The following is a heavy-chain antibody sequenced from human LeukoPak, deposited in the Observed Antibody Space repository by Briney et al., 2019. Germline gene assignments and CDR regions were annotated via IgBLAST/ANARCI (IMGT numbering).Heavy chain of an antibody. J-gene: IGHJ4*02. Sequence: GGSLRLSCAASGFTFSSYAMSWVRQAPGKGLEWVSAISGSGGSTYCADSVKGRFTISRDNSKNTLYLQMNSLRAEDTAVYYCARDGGNFDIDYWGQGTLVTVSS. V-gene: IGHV3-23*01. D-gene: IGHD4-23*01. CDR1: GFTFSSYA. CDR3: ARDGGNFDIDY. CDR2: ISGSGGST.